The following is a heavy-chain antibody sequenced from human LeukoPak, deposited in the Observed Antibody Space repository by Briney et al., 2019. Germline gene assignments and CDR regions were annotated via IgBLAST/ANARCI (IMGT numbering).Heavy chain of an antibody. CDR2: ISSSSYI. Sequence: PGGSLRFSCAASGFTFSSYSMNWVRQAPGKGLEWVSCISSSSYIYYADSVKGRFTISRDNAKNSLYLQMNSLRAEDTAVYYCASLIRVDYWGQGTLVTVSS. V-gene: IGHV3-21*01. D-gene: IGHD3-10*01. CDR1: GFTFSSYS. J-gene: IGHJ4*02. CDR3: ASLIRVDY.